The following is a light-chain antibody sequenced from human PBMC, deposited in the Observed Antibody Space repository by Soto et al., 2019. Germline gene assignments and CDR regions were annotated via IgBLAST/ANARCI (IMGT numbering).Light chain of an antibody. CDR1: QSISKW. CDR3: QQYNSYSMYT. V-gene: IGKV1-5*01. Sequence: DIQMTQSPSTLSASIGERVTITCRASQSISKWLAWYQQKPGRAPKVLISDASNLESGVPSRFSGSGSETEFTLTISSLQPDDFATYYCQQYNSYSMYTFGQGTKLEI. CDR2: DAS. J-gene: IGKJ2*01.